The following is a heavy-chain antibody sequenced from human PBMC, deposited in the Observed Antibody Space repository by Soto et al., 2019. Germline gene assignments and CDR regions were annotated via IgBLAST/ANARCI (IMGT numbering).Heavy chain of an antibody. CDR2: IKQDGSEK. D-gene: IGHD3-9*01. CDR1: GFTFSSYW. V-gene: IGHV3-7*05. J-gene: IGHJ4*02. CDR3: YVVLAPQTYYDILTGPTRFDY. Sequence: GGSLRLSCAASGFTFSSYWMSWVRQAPGKGLEWVANIKQDGSEKYYVDSVKGRFTISRDNAKNSLYLQMNSLRAEDTAVYYCYVVLAPQTYYDILTGPTRFDYWGQGTLVTVSS.